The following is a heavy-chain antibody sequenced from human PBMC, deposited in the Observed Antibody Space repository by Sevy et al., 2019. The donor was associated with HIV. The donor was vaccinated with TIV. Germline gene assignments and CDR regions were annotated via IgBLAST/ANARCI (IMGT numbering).Heavy chain of an antibody. V-gene: IGHV3-9*01. Sequence: GGSLRLSCAASGFIVDDYAMHWVRQAPGKGLEWVSGISWNSGIVAYADSVKGRFTISRDNAKNSLYLQMNSLRADDTALYYCAKDMGCSSTSCYGLYYYYTMDVWGQGTTVTVS. J-gene: IGHJ6*02. CDR1: GFIVDDYA. CDR2: ISWNSGIV. D-gene: IGHD2-2*01. CDR3: AKDMGCSSTSCYGLYYYYTMDV.